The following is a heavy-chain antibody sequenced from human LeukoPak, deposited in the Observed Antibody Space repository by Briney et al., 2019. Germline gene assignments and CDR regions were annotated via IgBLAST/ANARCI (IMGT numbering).Heavy chain of an antibody. D-gene: IGHD2-2*01. V-gene: IGHV4-59*01. J-gene: IGHJ6*03. Sequence: SSETLSLTCTVSGGSISSYYWSWIRQPPGKGLEWIGYIYYSGSTNYNPSLKSRVTISVDTSKNQFSLKLSSVTAADTAVYYCARTNRARGDCSSTSCPKSPGYYYYYMDVWGKGTTVTVSS. CDR3: ARTNRARGDCSSTSCPKSPGYYYYYMDV. CDR2: IYYSGST. CDR1: GGSISSYY.